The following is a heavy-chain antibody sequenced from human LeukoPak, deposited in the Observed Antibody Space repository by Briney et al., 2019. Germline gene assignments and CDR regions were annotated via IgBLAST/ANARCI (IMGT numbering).Heavy chain of an antibody. CDR3: AKTLLEWLSPFDY. Sequence: PGGSLRLSCAASGFTFSDYYMSWIRQAPGKGLEWVSYISSSGSTIYYADSVKGRFTISRDNAKNSLYLQMNSLRAEDTAVYYCAKTLLEWLSPFDYWGQGTLVTVSS. V-gene: IGHV3-11*01. CDR2: ISSSGSTI. CDR1: GFTFSDYY. J-gene: IGHJ4*02. D-gene: IGHD3-3*01.